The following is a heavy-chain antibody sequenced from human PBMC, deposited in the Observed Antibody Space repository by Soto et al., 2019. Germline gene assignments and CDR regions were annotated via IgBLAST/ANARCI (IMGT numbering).Heavy chain of an antibody. CDR1: GFTFSSYA. CDR2: ISGSGGST. J-gene: IGHJ5*02. D-gene: IGHD4-4*01. Sequence: EVQLLESGGGLVQPGGSLRLSCAASGFTFSSYAMSWVRQAPGKGLEWVSAISGSGGSTYYADSVKGRFTISRDNSKNTLYLQINSQRAEDTAVYYCAKGEMTTVINNWFDPWGQGTLVTVSS. CDR3: AKGEMTTVINNWFDP. V-gene: IGHV3-23*01.